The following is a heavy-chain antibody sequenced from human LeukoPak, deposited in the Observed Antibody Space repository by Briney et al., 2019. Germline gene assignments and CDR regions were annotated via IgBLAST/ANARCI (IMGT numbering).Heavy chain of an antibody. D-gene: IGHD3-16*01. CDR3: ARGGTNRHMDV. CDR1: GGSISYYY. Sequence: SETLSLTGTVSGGSISYYYWSWIRQPPGKGLEWIGYIYYSGNTNYNPSLKSRVTISVDTSKSHFSLRLSSVTAADTAVYYCARGGTNRHMDVWGKGTTVTVS. J-gene: IGHJ6*03. V-gene: IGHV4-59*01. CDR2: IYYSGNT.